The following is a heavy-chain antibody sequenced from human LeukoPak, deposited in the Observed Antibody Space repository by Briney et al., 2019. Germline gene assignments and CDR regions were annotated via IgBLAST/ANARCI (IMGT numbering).Heavy chain of an antibody. CDR1: GGSISSYY. V-gene: IGHV4-59*01. Sequence: PSETLSLTCTVSGGSISSYYWSWIRQPPGKGLEWIGYIYYSGSTNYNPSLKSRVTISVDTSKNQFSLKLSSVTAADTAVYYCARGGITAYYFDYWGQGTLVTASS. CDR2: IYYSGST. D-gene: IGHD1-14*01. J-gene: IGHJ4*02. CDR3: ARGGITAYYFDY.